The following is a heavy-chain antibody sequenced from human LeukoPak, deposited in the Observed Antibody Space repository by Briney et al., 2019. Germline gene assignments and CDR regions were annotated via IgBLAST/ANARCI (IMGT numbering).Heavy chain of an antibody. CDR1: GYSISSGYY. D-gene: IGHD4-17*01. V-gene: IGHV4-38-2*02. CDR3: ARHGSVDYGDYHVDY. CDR2: IYHSGST. J-gene: IGHJ4*02. Sequence: PSETLSLTCTVSGYSISSGYYWGWIRQPPGKGLEWIGSIYHSGSTYYNPSLKSRVTISVDTSKNQFSLKLTSVTAADTAVYYCARHGSVDYGDYHVDYWGQGTLVTVSS.